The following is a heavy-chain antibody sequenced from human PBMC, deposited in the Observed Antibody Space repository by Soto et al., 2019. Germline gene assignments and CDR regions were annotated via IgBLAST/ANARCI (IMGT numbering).Heavy chain of an antibody. CDR3: AKGGSIWYSDY. Sequence: QVQLVESGGGVVQPGRSLRLSCAASGFTFSSYAMHWVRQAPGKGLEWVALISYDGNNKYYVDSVKGRFTISRDNSKNTQYLQMDSLRAEDTAVYYCAKGGSIWYSDYWGQGTLVTVSS. CDR1: GFTFSSYA. V-gene: IGHV3-30*18. D-gene: IGHD6-13*01. J-gene: IGHJ4*02. CDR2: ISYDGNNK.